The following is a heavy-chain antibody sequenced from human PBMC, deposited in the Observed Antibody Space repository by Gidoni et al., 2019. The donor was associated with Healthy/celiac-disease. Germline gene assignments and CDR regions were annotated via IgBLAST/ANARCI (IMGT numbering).Heavy chain of an antibody. CDR3: ARERWELLNWFDP. CDR1: GYSISSGYY. CDR2: IYHSGST. J-gene: IGHJ5*02. D-gene: IGHD1-26*01. V-gene: IGHV4-38-2*02. Sequence: QVQLQESGPGLVKPSETLSLTCAVSGYSISSGYYWGWIRQPPGKGLEWIGSIYHSGSTYYNPSRKSRVTISVDTSKNQFSLKLSSVTAADTAVYYCARERWELLNWFDPWGQGTLVTVSS.